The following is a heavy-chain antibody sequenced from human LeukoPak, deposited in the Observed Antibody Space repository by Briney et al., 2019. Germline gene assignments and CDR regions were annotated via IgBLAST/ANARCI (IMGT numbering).Heavy chain of an antibody. Sequence: PGGSLKLSCAASGFNFSGSAIHWVRQASGKGLEWVGRTRNKARNYATAYGASVQGRFSISRDESKTTAYLQMNSLKTEDTAVYYCTTLNYVWGTYPPDYWGQGTLVTVSS. CDR3: TTLNYVWGTYPPDY. V-gene: IGHV3-73*01. CDR1: GFNFSGSA. CDR2: TRNKARNYAT. D-gene: IGHD3-16*02. J-gene: IGHJ4*02.